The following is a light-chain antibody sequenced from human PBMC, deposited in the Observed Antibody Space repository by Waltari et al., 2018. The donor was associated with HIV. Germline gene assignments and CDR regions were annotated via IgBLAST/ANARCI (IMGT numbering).Light chain of an antibody. CDR2: RVS. CDR1: QSLAHGNGNTY. J-gene: IGKJ1*01. Sequence: DIVLTQSPLSAPFTVGQSASTSCRSSQSLAHGNGNTYLSWLHQRPGEPPRLLIYRVSLRLPGVSHRFSGGGSGTYFTLKISSVEADDAGVYYCMQARDYPRTFGQGTRVEI. CDR3: MQARDYPRT. V-gene: IGKV2-24*01.